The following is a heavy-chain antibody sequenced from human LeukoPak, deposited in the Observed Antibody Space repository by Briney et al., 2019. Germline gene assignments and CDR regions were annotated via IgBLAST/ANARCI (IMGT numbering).Heavy chain of an antibody. J-gene: IGHJ5*02. Sequence: SETLSLTCAVYGGSFSGYYWSWIRQPPGKGLEWIGEINHSGSTNYNPSLKSRVTISVDTSKNQFSLRLSSVTAADTAVYYCARVRYCSSTSCPWGQGTLVTVSS. CDR1: GGSFSGYY. CDR2: INHSGST. D-gene: IGHD2-2*01. CDR3: ARVRYCSSTSCP. V-gene: IGHV4-34*01.